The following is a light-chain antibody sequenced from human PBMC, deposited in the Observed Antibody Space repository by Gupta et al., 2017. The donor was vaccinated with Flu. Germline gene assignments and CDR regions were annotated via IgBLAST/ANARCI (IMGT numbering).Light chain of an antibody. CDR2: EVS. J-gene: IGLJ3*02. CDR1: SSDVGSYNL. V-gene: IGLV2-23*02. Sequence: TSSDVGSYNLVSWYQQHPGKAPKLMIYEVSKRPSGVSNRFSGSKSGNTASLTISGLQAEDEADYYCCSYAGSSTFEFGGGTKLTVL. CDR3: CSYAGSSTFE.